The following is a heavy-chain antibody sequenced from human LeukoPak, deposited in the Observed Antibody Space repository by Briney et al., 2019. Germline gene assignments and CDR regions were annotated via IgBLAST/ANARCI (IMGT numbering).Heavy chain of an antibody. CDR2: ISYDGSDK. D-gene: IGHD3-10*01. J-gene: IGHJ1*01. Sequence: GRSLRLSCAASGFTFSDYSIHWVRQAPGKGLEWVAVISYDGSDKSYTDSVKGRFTISRDNSKNTLFLQMNSLRPDDTAMYFCARDSGLTYFQHWGQGTLVTVSS. CDR3: ARDSGLTYFQH. V-gene: IGHV3-30*04. CDR1: GFTFSDYS.